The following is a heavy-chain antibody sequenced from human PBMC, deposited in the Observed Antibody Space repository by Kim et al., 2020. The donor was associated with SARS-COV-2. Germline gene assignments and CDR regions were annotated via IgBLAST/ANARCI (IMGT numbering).Heavy chain of an antibody. CDR3: ARGGSTVAAGSIDY. V-gene: IGHV3-11*01. CDR1: GFTFSNYY. CDR2: IRNGGFTT. Sequence: GGSLRLSCAASGFTFSNYYMNWVRQAPGKGLEWVSYIRNGGFTTHYADSVKGRFTISRDNAKNSLYLQMNSLRAEDTAVYYCARGGSTVAAGSIDYWGQGTLVTVSS. J-gene: IGHJ4*02. D-gene: IGHD6-13*01.